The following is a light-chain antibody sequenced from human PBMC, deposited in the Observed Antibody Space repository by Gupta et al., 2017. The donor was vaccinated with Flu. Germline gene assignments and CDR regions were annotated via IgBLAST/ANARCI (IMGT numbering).Light chain of an antibody. CDR3: QQYGSSPYT. Sequence: ERATLPSRASQSVSTSYLAWYQQKPGQAPRLLIYGTFNRATGVPDRFIGGGSGTDFTLTISRLEPEDFAVYSCQQYGSSPYTFGQGTKLEIK. CDR2: GTF. V-gene: IGKV3-20*01. J-gene: IGKJ2*01. CDR1: QSVSTSY.